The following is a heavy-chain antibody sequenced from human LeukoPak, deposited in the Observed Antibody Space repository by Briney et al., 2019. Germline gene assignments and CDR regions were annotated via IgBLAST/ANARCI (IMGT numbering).Heavy chain of an antibody. J-gene: IGHJ6*02. V-gene: IGHV3-21*01. CDR2: ISSSSSYT. D-gene: IGHD5-18*01. CDR3: ARDHRTGYSYGYGYYYYYYGMDV. Sequence: GGSLRLSCAASGFTFSSYSMNWVRQAPGKGLEWVSSISSSSSYTYYADSVKGRFTISRDNAKNSLYLQMNSLRAEDTAVYYCARDHRTGYSYGYGYYYYYYGMDVWGQGTTVTVSS. CDR1: GFTFSSYS.